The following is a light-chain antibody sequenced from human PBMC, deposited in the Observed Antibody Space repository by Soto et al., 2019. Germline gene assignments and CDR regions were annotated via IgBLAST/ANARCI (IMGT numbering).Light chain of an antibody. CDR2: DAY. J-gene: IGKJ4*01. CDR1: QSIRSW. CDR3: QQYESYSPLT. V-gene: IGKV1-5*01. Sequence: DIQMTQSPSILSASVGDRVTITCRASQSIRSWLAWYQQKPGKAPKLLIYDAYSLESGVPSRFSGRRSGTEFPLTIAGLQPEDFATYYCQQYESYSPLTFGRGTKVEIK.